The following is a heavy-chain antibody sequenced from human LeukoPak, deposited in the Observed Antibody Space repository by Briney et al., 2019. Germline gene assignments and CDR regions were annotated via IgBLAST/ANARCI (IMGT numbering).Heavy chain of an antibody. D-gene: IGHD1-26*01. Sequence: SETLPLTCTVSGGSISSSSYYWGWIRQPPGKGLEWIGSIYYSGSTYYNPSLKSRVTISVDTSKNQFSLKLSSVTAADTAVYYCARADREYSGSYFDAFDIWGQGTMVTVSS. J-gene: IGHJ3*02. CDR3: ARADREYSGSYFDAFDI. V-gene: IGHV4-39*07. CDR2: IYYSGST. CDR1: GGSISSSSYY.